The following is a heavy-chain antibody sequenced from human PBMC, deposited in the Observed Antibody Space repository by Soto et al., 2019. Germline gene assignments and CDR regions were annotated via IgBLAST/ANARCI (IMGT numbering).Heavy chain of an antibody. V-gene: IGHV3-66*04. CDR2: IYSGGST. CDR1: GFTVSSNY. J-gene: IGHJ3*02. Sequence: GGSLRLSCAASGFTVSSNYMSWVRQAPGKGLEWVSVIYSGGSTYYADSVKGRFTISRDNSKNTLYLQMNSLRAEDTAVYYCARPLIAVAGSDAFDIWGQGTMVTVSS. D-gene: IGHD6-19*01. CDR3: ARPLIAVAGSDAFDI.